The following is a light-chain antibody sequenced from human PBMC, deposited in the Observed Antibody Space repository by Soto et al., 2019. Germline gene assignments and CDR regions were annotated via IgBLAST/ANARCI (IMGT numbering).Light chain of an antibody. Sequence: QSALTQPASVSGSPGQSITISCTGTSSDVGDYNYVSWYQQHPGKAPKLKLYDVSNRPSGISNRFSGSKSGNTASLTISGVQAEDEADYYCSSYTSSSTLFGTGTKLTVL. V-gene: IGLV2-14*01. CDR2: DVS. CDR3: SSYTSSSTL. CDR1: SSDVGDYNY. J-gene: IGLJ1*01.